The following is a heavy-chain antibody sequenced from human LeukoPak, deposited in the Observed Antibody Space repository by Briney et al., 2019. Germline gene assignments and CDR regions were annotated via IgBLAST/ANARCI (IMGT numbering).Heavy chain of an antibody. J-gene: IGHJ4*02. Sequence: PSETLSLTCAVYGGSFSSYYWSWIRQPPGKGLEWIGEINHSGSTNYNPSLKSRVTISVDTSKNQFSLKLSSVTAADTAVYYCARVTRGWYDLFDYWGQGTLVTVSS. CDR1: GGSFSSYY. V-gene: IGHV4-34*01. CDR2: INHSGST. D-gene: IGHD6-19*01. CDR3: ARVTRGWYDLFDY.